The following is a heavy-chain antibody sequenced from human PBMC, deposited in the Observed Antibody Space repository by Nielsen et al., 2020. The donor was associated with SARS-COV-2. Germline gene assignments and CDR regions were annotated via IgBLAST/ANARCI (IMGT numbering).Heavy chain of an antibody. CDR2: IYYSGST. V-gene: IGHV4-59*08. CDR1: GGSISSYY. J-gene: IGHJ6*02. Sequence: SETLSLTCTVSGGSISSYYWSWIRQPPGKGLEWIGYIYYSGSTKYNPSLKSRVTISVDTSKNQFSLKLTSVTAVDTAVYYCARQGLYYYYGMDVWGQGTTVTVSS. CDR3: ARQGLYYYYGMDV.